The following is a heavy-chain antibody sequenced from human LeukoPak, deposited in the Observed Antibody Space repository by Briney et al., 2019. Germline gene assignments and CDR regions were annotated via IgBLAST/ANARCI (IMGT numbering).Heavy chain of an antibody. Sequence: SETLSLTCTVSGGSISSYYWSWIRQPPGKGLEWIGYIYYSGSTNYNPSLKSQVTISVDTSKNQFSLKLSSVTAADTAVYFCATSGGGRRWYLSNASDMWGQGTMVTVSS. D-gene: IGHD6-13*01. CDR1: GGSISSYY. J-gene: IGHJ3*02. V-gene: IGHV4-59*01. CDR2: IYYSGST. CDR3: ATSGGGRRWYLSNASDM.